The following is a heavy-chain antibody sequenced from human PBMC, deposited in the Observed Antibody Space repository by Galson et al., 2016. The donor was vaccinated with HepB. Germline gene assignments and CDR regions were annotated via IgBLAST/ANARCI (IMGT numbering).Heavy chain of an antibody. V-gene: IGHV4-4*02. CDR2: IYHSGST. CDR3: AKWGGVGGAYHLD. D-gene: IGHD3-10*01. CDR1: GDSISSSYW. Sequence: SEILSLTCAVSGDSISSSYWWSWVRQPPGKGLEWIGEIYHSGSTKYNPSLKSRVTISVDKSKNQFSLKLSSVTAADTAVYYCAKWGGVGGAYHLDWGQGTLVTVSS. J-gene: IGHJ4*02.